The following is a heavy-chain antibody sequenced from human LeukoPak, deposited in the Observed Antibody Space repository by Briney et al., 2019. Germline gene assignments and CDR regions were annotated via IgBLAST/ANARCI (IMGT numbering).Heavy chain of an antibody. CDR1: GFTFSSYW. V-gene: IGHV3-74*01. J-gene: IGHJ4*02. CDR2: INSVGSST. Sequence: GGSLRLSCAASGFTFSSYWMHWVRQAPGKGLVWVSRINSVGSSTSYVDSVKGRFTISRDNSKNTLYLQMNSLSPEDTSVYYCARGLGDYTSGWWDYWGQGTLVTVSS. D-gene: IGHD6-19*01. CDR3: ARGLGDYTSGWWDY.